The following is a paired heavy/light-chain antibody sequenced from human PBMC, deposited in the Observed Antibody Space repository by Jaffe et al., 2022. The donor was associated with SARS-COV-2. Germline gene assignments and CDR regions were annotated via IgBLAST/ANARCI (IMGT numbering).Light chain of an antibody. CDR2: DVT. CDR3: SSYTTSSTWV. Sequence: QSALTQPASVSGSPGQSITISCTGTSSDVGGYNYVSWYQQHPGKAPKLMIYDVTNRPSGVSNRFSGSKSGNTASLTISGLQAEDEADYYCSSYTTSSTWVFGGGTKLTVL. CDR1: SSDVGGYNY. J-gene: IGLJ3*02. V-gene: IGLV2-14*01.
Heavy chain of an antibody. V-gene: IGHV3-74*01. D-gene: IGHD6-13*01. Sequence: EVQLVEAGGGLVQPGGSLRLSCAGSGFTFSSHWMHWVRQAPGKGLVWVSRIKTDGSRTSYADSVKGRFTISRDNAKNTLYLQMNSLRAEDTAVYYCARETGFSSSWYHDYWGQGTLVTVSS. J-gene: IGHJ4*02. CDR2: IKTDGSRT. CDR3: ARETGFSSSWYHDY. CDR1: GFTFSSHW.